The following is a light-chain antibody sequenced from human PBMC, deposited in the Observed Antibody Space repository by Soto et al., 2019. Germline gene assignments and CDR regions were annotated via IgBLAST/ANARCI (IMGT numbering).Light chain of an antibody. CDR3: LQYNNLPPIT. CDR2: GAS. J-gene: IGKJ5*01. V-gene: IGKV3-15*01. CDR1: QSVSSN. Sequence: EIVMTQSPATLSVSPGERATLSCRASQSVSSNLAWYQQKPGQAPRLLIYGASTRAPGIPARFIGSVSGTLFILTISILPSEDFAFYYCLQYNNLPPITSGQGTRLEIK.